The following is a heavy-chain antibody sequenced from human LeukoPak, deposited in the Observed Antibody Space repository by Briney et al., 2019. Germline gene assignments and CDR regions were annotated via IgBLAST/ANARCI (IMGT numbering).Heavy chain of an antibody. CDR3: ARVLSFPYLLDS. CDR1: GPSPTRGYY. J-gene: IGHJ4*02. Sequence: SETLSLTCAISGPSPTRGYYWAWFRQSPGKGLEWIATFFQSHKSFYNASLESRVTMSLDTSKSQFSLNLTSVTAADTAVYSCARVLSFPYLLDSWGRGTQVTVSS. D-gene: IGHD2/OR15-2a*01. V-gene: IGHV4-38-2*01. CDR2: FFQSHKS.